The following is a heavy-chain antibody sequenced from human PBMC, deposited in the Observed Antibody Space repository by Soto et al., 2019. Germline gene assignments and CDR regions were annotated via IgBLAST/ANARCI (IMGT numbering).Heavy chain of an antibody. CDR2: IGPTGDT. V-gene: IGHV4-34*02. CDR1: GRSMSGYN. Sequence: QVQQRQWGARLLKPSETLSLTCAEYGRSMSGYNWSWLRRSPVRGLEWIGEIGPTGDTNYGPSFMSRVTVSVDTSKYELSLRLTQVTAADTATYLCARNGVGFGFDIWGLGTMVSVSS. CDR3: ARNGVGFGFDI. J-gene: IGHJ3*02. D-gene: IGHD3-10*01.